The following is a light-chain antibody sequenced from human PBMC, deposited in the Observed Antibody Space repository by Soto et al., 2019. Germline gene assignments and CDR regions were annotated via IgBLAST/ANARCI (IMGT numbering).Light chain of an antibody. J-gene: IGKJ1*01. V-gene: IGKV1-5*03. CDR3: QQYTGYWT. CDR2: EAS. CDR1: QSISGS. Sequence: DIQMTQSPSTLSASVGDRVTITCRASQSISGSLAWYQQKPGKAPKLLIYEASNLKSGVPSRFSGSGSGTECTLTISSVQPDDSASYYCQQYTGYWTFGQGNRVDIK.